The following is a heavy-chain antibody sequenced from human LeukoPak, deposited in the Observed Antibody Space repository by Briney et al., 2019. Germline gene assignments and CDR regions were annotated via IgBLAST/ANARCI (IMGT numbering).Heavy chain of an antibody. CDR3: AETYSSGWSTGIDDAFDI. D-gene: IGHD6-19*01. V-gene: IGHV3-23*01. CDR1: GFTFSSYA. Sequence: PGGSLRLSCAASGFTFSSYAMSWVRQAPGKGLEWVSGISGSGGSTYYADSVKGRFTISRDNSKNTLHLQMNSLRAEDTAVYYCAETYSSGWSTGIDDAFDIWGQGTMVTVSS. CDR2: ISGSGGST. J-gene: IGHJ3*02.